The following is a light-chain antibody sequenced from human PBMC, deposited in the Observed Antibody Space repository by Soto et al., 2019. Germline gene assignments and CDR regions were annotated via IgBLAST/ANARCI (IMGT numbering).Light chain of an antibody. J-gene: IGKJ2*01. Sequence: DVQLTQSPSFLSASIGDRVTITCRASQGISTYLAWYQQKPGKAPKLLIYAASTLQSGTPSRFSGSGSGTEFTLTITSLKPEDFATYSCQQFNSYPPYTFGQGTKLEIK. V-gene: IGKV1-9*01. CDR1: QGISTY. CDR3: QQFNSYPPYT. CDR2: AAS.